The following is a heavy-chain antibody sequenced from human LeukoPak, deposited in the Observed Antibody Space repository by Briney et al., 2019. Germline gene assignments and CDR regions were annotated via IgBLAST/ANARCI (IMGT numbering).Heavy chain of an antibody. CDR3: ARDLELPTDY. D-gene: IGHD1-26*01. J-gene: IGHJ4*02. CDR2: IGSSGSAM. Sequence: GGSLRLSCAASGFTFSDYYMSWIRQTPGKGLEWVSYIGSSGSAMFYADSVKGRFTISRDNAKNSLYLQMNSLRDEDTAVYYCARDLELPTDYWGQGTLVTVSS. V-gene: IGHV3-11*04. CDR1: GFTFSDYY.